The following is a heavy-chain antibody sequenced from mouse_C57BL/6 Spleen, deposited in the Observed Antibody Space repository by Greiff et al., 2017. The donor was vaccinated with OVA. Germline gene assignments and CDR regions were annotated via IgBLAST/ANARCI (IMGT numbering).Heavy chain of an antibody. Sequence: VQLQQSGPELVKPGASVKISCKASGYAFSSSWMNWVKQRPGKGLEWIGRLSPGDGDATYNGKCKGKATRTADQSSSTAYMQLSGLTSEDCAVDFCAPHYDYGGAGFSYWGQGTLVTVSA. V-gene: IGHV1-82*01. CDR2: LSPGDGDA. CDR3: APHYDYGGAGFSY. CDR1: GYAFSSSW. D-gene: IGHD2-4*01. J-gene: IGHJ3*01.